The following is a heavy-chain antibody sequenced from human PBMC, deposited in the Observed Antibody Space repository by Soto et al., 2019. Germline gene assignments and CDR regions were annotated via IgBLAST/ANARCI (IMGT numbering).Heavy chain of an antibody. CDR3: ARGPRWEWLLYVGNWFDP. J-gene: IGHJ5*02. V-gene: IGHV1-8*01. Sequence: QVQLVQSGAEVKKPGASVKVSCKASGYTFTSYDINWVRQATGQGLEWMGWMNPNSGNTGYAQKFQGRVTMTRNTSISTAYMELSSLRSEDTAVYYCARGPRWEWLLYVGNWFDPWGQGTLVTVSS. D-gene: IGHD3-3*01. CDR1: GYTFTSYD. CDR2: MNPNSGNT.